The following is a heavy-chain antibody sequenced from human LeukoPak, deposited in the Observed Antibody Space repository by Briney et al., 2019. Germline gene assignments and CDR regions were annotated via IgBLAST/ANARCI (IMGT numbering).Heavy chain of an antibody. Sequence: GASVKVSCKASGYTFTGDYMHWVRQAPGQGLEWMGWINPNGGGTNYAQKFQGRVTMTRNTSICTAYMELSSLRSEDTAVYYCARVVGRRRSRYDSSGYLPPDYWGQGTLVTVSS. V-gene: IGHV1-2*02. CDR1: GYTFTGDY. CDR2: INPNGGGT. CDR3: ARVVGRRRSRYDSSGYLPPDY. D-gene: IGHD3-22*01. J-gene: IGHJ4*02.